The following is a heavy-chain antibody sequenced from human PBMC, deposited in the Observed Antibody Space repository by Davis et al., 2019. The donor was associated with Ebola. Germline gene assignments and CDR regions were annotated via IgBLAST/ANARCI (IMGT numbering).Heavy chain of an antibody. J-gene: IGHJ4*02. V-gene: IGHV4-39*01. CDR2: IYYSGST. CDR1: GGSISSSSYY. CDR3: ARQKSGWYAGY. Sequence: MPSETLSLTCTVSGGSISSSSYYWGWIRQPPGKGLEWIGSIYYSGSTYYNPSLKSRVTISVDTSKNQFSLKLSSVTAADTAVYYCARQKSGWYAGYWGQGTLVTVSS. D-gene: IGHD6-19*01.